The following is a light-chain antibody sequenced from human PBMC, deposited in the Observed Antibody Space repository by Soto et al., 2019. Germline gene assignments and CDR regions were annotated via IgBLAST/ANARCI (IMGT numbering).Light chain of an antibody. J-gene: IGKJ2*01. CDR3: QQYNSYSYN. CDR2: DAS. V-gene: IGKV1-5*01. Sequence: DIQMTQSPSTLSASVGDRVTITCRASQSISSWLAWYQQKPGKAPKLLIYDASSLESGVTSRFSGSGSGTEFTLTISSLQPHDFATYYCQQYNSYSYNFGQGTKLEIK. CDR1: QSISSW.